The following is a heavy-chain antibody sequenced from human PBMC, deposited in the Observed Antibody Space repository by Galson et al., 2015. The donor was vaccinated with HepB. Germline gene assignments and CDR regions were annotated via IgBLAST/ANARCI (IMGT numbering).Heavy chain of an antibody. CDR1: GFTFSNYW. J-gene: IGHJ4*02. CDR2: INSDGSST. CDR3: VPQGAPNY. D-gene: IGHD3-16*01. Sequence: SLRLSCAASGFTFSNYWMHWVRQVPGKGLVWVSRINSDGSSTTYADSVKGRFAISRDNAKNTLYLQMNSLRVEDTAVYYCVPQGAPNYWGQGTLVTVSS. V-gene: IGHV3-74*01.